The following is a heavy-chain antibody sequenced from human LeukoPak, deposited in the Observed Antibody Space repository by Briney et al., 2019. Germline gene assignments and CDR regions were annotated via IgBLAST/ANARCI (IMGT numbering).Heavy chain of an antibody. Sequence: ASVKASCKASGYAFISHGITWVRQAPGQGLEWMGWISTYSGNTHYAQKFQGRVTLSKDTSTTTAYLELRSLGSDDTAVYYCARDLAVLGVVFTSYMDVWGKGTPVTVSS. V-gene: IGHV1-18*01. CDR2: ISTYSGNT. CDR3: ARDLAVLGVVFTSYMDV. J-gene: IGHJ6*03. D-gene: IGHD3-3*01. CDR1: GYAFISHG.